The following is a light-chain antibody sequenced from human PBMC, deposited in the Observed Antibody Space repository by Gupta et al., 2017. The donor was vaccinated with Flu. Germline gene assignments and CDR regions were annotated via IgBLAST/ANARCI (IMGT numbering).Light chain of an antibody. CDR1: QRIRNY. J-gene: IGKJ1*01. V-gene: IGKV1-39*01. CDR2: AAS. CDR3: QQNGSNPLLT. Sequence: SLFASVGDRGTITCRASQRIRNYLNWYKQKPGEAPKLLVYAASSWQSGVSSRFSGSGYGKDFTLTISRRQPEDCAAYFCQQNGSNPLLTFGHGTKVDIK.